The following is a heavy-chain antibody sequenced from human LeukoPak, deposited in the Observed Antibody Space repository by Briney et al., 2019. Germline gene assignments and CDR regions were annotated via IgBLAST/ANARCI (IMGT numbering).Heavy chain of an antibody. V-gene: IGHV3-74*01. CDR3: ATYKSPYCFDY. CDR1: GFTLSHYW. CDR2: INSDGSST. Sequence: GGSLRLSCAASGFTLSHYWMHGVRQAPAKGLVWVSRINSDGSSTSYADSVKGRFTISRDNAKNTLYLQMNSLRAEDTAVYYCATYKSPYCFDYWGQGTLVTVSS. D-gene: IGHD1-14*01. J-gene: IGHJ4*02.